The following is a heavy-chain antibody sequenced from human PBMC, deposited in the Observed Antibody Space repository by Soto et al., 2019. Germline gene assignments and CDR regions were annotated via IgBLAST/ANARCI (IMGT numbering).Heavy chain of an antibody. D-gene: IGHD2-15*01. V-gene: IGHV3-23*01. CDR3: AKTGGYCSGAACYDDY. J-gene: IGHJ4*02. CDR1: RFAFNNYA. Sequence: LRLSCAASRFAFNNYAMTWVRQAPGKGLEWVSTIAGSGFGTYYAESVKGRFTISRDNSENTLYLQMNSLRVEDTAVYYCAKTGGYCSGAACYDDYWGRGTLVTVSS. CDR2: IAGSGFGT.